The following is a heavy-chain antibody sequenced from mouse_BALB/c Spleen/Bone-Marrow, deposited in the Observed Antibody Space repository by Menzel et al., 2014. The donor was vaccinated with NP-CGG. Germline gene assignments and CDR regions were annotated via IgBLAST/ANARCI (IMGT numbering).Heavy chain of an antibody. Sequence: EVNVVDSGGGLVQPGGSLRLSCATSGFTFTDYYMSWVRQPPGKALEWLGFIRNKVSGYTTEYSASVKGRFTISRENSQSILYLQMNTLRAEDSATYYCARDIKHGNCLAYWGQGTLVTVSA. D-gene: IGHD2-1*01. V-gene: IGHV7-3*02. CDR1: GFTFTDYY. CDR3: ARDIKHGNCLAY. J-gene: IGHJ3*01. CDR2: IRNKVSGYTT.